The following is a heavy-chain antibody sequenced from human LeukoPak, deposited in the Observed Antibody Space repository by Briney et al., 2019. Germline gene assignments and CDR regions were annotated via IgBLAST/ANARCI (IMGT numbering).Heavy chain of an antibody. J-gene: IGHJ3*02. CDR3: ARPYGGNSFDAFDI. CDR2: ISYDGSNK. Sequence: HPGESLRLSCTASGFTFSNYAMHWVRQAPGKGLEWVAVISYDGSNKYYADSVKGRFTISRDNSKNTLYLQMNSLRAEDTAVYYCARPYGGNSFDAFDIWGQGTMVTVSS. CDR1: GFTFSNYA. D-gene: IGHD4-23*01. V-gene: IGHV3-30-3*01.